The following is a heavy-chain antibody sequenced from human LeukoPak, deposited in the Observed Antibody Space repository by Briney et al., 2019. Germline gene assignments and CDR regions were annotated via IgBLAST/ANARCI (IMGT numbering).Heavy chain of an antibody. V-gene: IGHV3-23*01. CDR2: ISGSGGST. D-gene: IGHD5-18*01. CDR1: GFSFSNYA. J-gene: IGHJ5*02. Sequence: GGSLRLSCAASGFSFSNYAMSWVRQAPGKGLEWVSAISGSGGSTYYADSVKGRFTISRDNSKNTLYLQMNSLRAEDTAVYYCAKGGLHRYSQNWFDPWGQGTLVTVSS. CDR3: AKGGLHRYSQNWFDP.